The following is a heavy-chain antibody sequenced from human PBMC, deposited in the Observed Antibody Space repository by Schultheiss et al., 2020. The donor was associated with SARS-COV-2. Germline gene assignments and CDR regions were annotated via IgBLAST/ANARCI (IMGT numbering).Heavy chain of an antibody. CDR1: GFTFSDYY. CDR3: AKDKWCSSTSCYINY. Sequence: GESLKISCAASGFTFSDYYMSWIRQAPGKGLEWVSYISSSSSYTNYADSVKGRFTISRDNSKNTLYLQMNSLRAEDTAVYYCAKDKWCSSTSCYINYWGQGTLVTVSS. D-gene: IGHD2-2*02. CDR2: ISSSSSYT. V-gene: IGHV3-11*05. J-gene: IGHJ4*02.